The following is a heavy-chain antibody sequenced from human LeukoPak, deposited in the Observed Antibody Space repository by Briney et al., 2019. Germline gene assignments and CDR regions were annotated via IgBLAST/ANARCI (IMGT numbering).Heavy chain of an antibody. D-gene: IGHD2-2*02. J-gene: IGHJ4*02. CDR3: ARLYCSSTSCYSLYFDY. CDR1: GGSFSGYY. CDR2: INHSGST. V-gene: IGHV4-34*01. Sequence: SETLSLTCAVYGGSFSGYYWSWIRQPPGKGLEWIGEINHSGSTNYNPSLKSRVTISVDTSKNQFSLKLSSVTAADTAVHYCARLYCSSTSCYSLYFDYWGQGTLVTVSS.